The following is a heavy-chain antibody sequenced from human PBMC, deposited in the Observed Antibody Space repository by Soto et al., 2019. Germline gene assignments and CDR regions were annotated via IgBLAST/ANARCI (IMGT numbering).Heavy chain of an antibody. D-gene: IGHD6-6*01. CDR2: TYYKSKWYN. J-gene: IGHJ6*02. CDR3: ARDSRSSTSHYSFGMDV. CDR1: GDSVSSNSAA. Sequence: PSQTLSLTCAISGDSVSSNSAAWNWIRQSPSRGLEWLGRTYYKSKWYNDHAVSVKSRITINPDTSKNQFSLQLKSVSPEDTAVYYCARDSRSSTSHYSFGMDVWGQGTTVTVSS. V-gene: IGHV6-1*01.